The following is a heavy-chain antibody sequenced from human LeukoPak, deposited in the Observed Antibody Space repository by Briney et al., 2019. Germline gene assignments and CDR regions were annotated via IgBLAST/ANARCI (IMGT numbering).Heavy chain of an antibody. CDR1: GGSFSGCY. J-gene: IGHJ5*02. CDR2: INHSGST. Sequence: PSETLSLTCAVYGGSFSGCYWSWIRQPPGKGLEWIGEINHSGSTNYNPSLKSRVTISVDTSKNQFSLKLSSVTAADTAVYYCARRNTMVRGVPFDPWGQGSLVTVSS. D-gene: IGHD3-10*01. V-gene: IGHV4-34*01. CDR3: ARRNTMVRGVPFDP.